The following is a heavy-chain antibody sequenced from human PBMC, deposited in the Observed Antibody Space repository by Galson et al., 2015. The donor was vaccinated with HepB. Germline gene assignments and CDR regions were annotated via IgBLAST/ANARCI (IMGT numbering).Heavy chain of an antibody. Sequence: SLRLSCAASGFTFSTYGMHWVRQAPGKGLEWVAVISYDGGNKYYGDSVKGRFTISRDNSKNTLYLQMNSLRAEDTAVYYCAKDSYAAAYHYYYMDVWGTGTTVTVSS. CDR2: ISYDGGNK. V-gene: IGHV3-30*18. D-gene: IGHD2-2*01. J-gene: IGHJ6*03. CDR1: GFTFSTYG. CDR3: AKDSYAAAYHYYYMDV.